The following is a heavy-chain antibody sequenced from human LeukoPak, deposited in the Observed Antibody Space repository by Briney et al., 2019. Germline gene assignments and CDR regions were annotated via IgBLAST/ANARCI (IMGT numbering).Heavy chain of an antibody. V-gene: IGHV3-66*01. CDR1: EFSVGSNY. CDR3: ARGPGGYHNT. CDR2: IYSGGST. Sequence: GGSLRLSCAASEFSVGSNYMTWVRQAPGKGLEWVSLIYSGGSTYYADSVRGRFTISRDNSKNTLYLQMNSLRAEDTAVYYCARGPGGYHNTGGQGTLVTVSS. D-gene: IGHD5-12*01. J-gene: IGHJ4*02.